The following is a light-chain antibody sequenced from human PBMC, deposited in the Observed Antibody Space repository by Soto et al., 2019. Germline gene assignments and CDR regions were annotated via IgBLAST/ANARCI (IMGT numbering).Light chain of an antibody. CDR1: QSLNNY. CDR2: DAS. J-gene: IGKJ5*01. V-gene: IGKV1-5*01. CDR3: QQSNTSPV. Sequence: DIQMTQSPSTLSASVGDRVTITCRASQSLNNYLAWYQQKPGKAPKLLIYDASTLERGVPSRFSGTGSGTEFTLTISSLQPDDFATYYCQQSNTSPVFGQGTRLEIK.